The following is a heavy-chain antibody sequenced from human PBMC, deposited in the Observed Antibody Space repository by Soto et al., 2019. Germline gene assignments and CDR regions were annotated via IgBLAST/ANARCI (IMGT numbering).Heavy chain of an antibody. J-gene: IGHJ6*02. CDR2: IIDSGAST. V-gene: IGHV3-23*01. CDR3: AKGRSYYSYYAADV. Sequence: PGGSLRLSCAASGFTFSSCAMGWVRQAPGKGLEWVSDIIDSGASTYYADSVKGRFTISRDNSKSTLYLQMNSLRAEDTALYYCAKGRSYYSYYAADVWGQGTSVTLSS. CDR1: GFTFSSCA.